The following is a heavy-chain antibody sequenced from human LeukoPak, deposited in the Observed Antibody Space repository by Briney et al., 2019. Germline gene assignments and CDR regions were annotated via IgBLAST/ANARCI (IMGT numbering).Heavy chain of an antibody. D-gene: IGHD2-2*01. V-gene: IGHV3-23*01. CDR1: GFTLNSNA. J-gene: IGHJ4*02. CDR2: ISRMGVTT. Sequence: GGSLRLSCAVSGFTLNSNAMCWVRQAPGKGLEWVSGISRMGVTTYYADSVEGRFTISRDTSKNTLYLQMNTLRPEDTAVYYCAKEEVPNDYWGQGTLVTVSS. CDR3: AKEEVPNDY.